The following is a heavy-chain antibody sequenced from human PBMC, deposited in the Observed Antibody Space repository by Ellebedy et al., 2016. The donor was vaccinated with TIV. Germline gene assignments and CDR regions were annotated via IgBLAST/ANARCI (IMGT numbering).Heavy chain of an antibody. D-gene: IGHD6-6*01. V-gene: IGHV4-59*08. Sequence: MPSETLSLTCTVSGGSMSSYYWSWIRQPPGKGLEWIGYIYYSVSTNYNPSLKSPVTIAVDKSKNQFSLKLRSVTAADTAVYYCARQGSIAAYFDYWGQGTLVTVSS. CDR3: ARQGSIAAYFDY. CDR2: IYYSVST. CDR1: GGSMSSYY. J-gene: IGHJ4*02.